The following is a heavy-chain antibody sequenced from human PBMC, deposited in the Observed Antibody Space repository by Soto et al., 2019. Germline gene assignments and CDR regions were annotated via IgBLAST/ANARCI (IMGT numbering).Heavy chain of an antibody. CDR2: VIPNFETT. Sequence: QVQLVQSGAEVMKPGSSVKVSCNTSGGTFNSFAISWVRQAPGQGLEWMGGVIPNFETTYYAQKFQGRLTIAADESTATAYMELSSLRSEDTAVYYCARDQGLYVHTGMVIDYCGMDVWGQGTTVTVSS. D-gene: IGHD5-18*01. CDR1: GGTFNSFA. CDR3: ARDQGLYVHTGMVIDYCGMDV. V-gene: IGHV1-69*01. J-gene: IGHJ6*02.